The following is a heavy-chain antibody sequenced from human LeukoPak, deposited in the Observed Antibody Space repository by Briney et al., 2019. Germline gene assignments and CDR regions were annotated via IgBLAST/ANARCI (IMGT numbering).Heavy chain of an antibody. CDR3: ARSESSGWFPNAFDI. V-gene: IGHV1-2*02. CDR2: INPNSGGT. D-gene: IGHD6-19*01. J-gene: IGHJ3*02. CDR1: GYTFTGYY. Sequence: AASVKVSCKASGYTFTGYYMHWVRQAPGQGLEWMGWINPNSGGTNYAQKFQGRVTMTRDTSISTAYMELSRLRSDDTAVYYCARSESSGWFPNAFDIWGQGTMVTVSS.